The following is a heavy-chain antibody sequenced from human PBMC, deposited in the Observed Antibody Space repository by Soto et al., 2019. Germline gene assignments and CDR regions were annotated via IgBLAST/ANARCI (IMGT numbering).Heavy chain of an antibody. CDR2: ISSSSSYI. Sequence: GGSLRLSCAASGFTFSSYSMNWVRQAPGKGLEWVSSISSSSSYIYYADSVKGRFTISRDNAKNSLYLQMNSLRAGDTAVYYCARLNHAYCGGDCYSMVFDYWGQGTLVTVSS. CDR1: GFTFSSYS. J-gene: IGHJ4*02. D-gene: IGHD2-21*02. V-gene: IGHV3-21*01. CDR3: ARLNHAYCGGDCYSMVFDY.